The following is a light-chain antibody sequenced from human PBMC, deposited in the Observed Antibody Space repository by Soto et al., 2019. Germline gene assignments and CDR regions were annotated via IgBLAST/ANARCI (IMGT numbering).Light chain of an antibody. CDR3: ETGDSNTRV. CDR1: SGHSSYI. Sequence: QPVLTQSSSASASLGSSVKLTCTLSSGHSSYIIAWHQQQPRKAPRYLMKLEGSGSYNKGSGVPDRFSGSSSGADRYLTISLFQFEVEAGYFCETGDSNTRVFGGGTKLTVL. V-gene: IGLV4-60*02. J-gene: IGLJ3*02. CDR2: LEGSGSY.